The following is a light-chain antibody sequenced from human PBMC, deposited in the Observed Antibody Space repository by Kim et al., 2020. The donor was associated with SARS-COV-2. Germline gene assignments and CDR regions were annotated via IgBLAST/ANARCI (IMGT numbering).Light chain of an antibody. CDR1: QGISSY. J-gene: IGKJ4*01. Sequence: DIQLTQSPSFLSASVGDRVTITCRASQGISSYLAWYQQKPGKAPNLLIYSTSSLQSGVPSRFSGSGSGTEFTLTISSLQPEDFATYYCQQFNKYPLTFGGGTKLEI. V-gene: IGKV1-9*01. CDR3: QQFNKYPLT. CDR2: STS.